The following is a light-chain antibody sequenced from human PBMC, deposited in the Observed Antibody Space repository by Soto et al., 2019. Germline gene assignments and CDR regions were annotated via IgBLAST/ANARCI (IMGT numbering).Light chain of an antibody. CDR1: SSDVGGYNF. J-gene: IGLJ1*01. CDR2: EVS. CDR3: SSYTTSTTVV. V-gene: IGLV2-14*03. Sequence: SVLTQPASVFGSPGQSITFSCTGTSSDVGGYNFVSWYQRHPGKAPKLMIYEVSSRPSGVSNRFSGSKSGNTASLTISGLQPEDEADYYCSSYTTSTTVVFGTGTKVTVL.